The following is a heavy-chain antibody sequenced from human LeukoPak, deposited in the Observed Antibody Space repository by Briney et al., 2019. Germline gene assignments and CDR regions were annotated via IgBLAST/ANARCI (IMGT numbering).Heavy chain of an antibody. J-gene: IGHJ5*02. V-gene: IGHV3-7*05. CDR1: GFTFSGFW. CDR2: ISQDGTEK. CDR3: ARDRARVFDN. Sequence: LGGSLRLSCAASGFTFSGFWMTWVRQAPGKGLEWVASISQDGTEKHHVDSVMGRLTISRDNAKNSLYLQMNGLRADDTAVYYCARDRARVFDNWGQGTLVTVSS. D-gene: IGHD3-10*01.